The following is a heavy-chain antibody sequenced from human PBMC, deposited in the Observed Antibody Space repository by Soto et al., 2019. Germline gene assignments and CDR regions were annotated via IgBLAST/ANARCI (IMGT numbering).Heavy chain of an antibody. CDR2: ISGSGGST. V-gene: IGHV3-23*01. J-gene: IGHJ6*02. D-gene: IGHD1-1*01. CDR1: GFTFSSYA. CDR3: AKGNSGRYYYGMDV. Sequence: GGSLRLSCAASGFTFSSYAMSWVRQAPGKGLEWVSAISGSGGSTYYADSVKGRFTISRDNSKNTLYLQMNSLRAEDTAVYYCAKGNSGRYYYGMDVWGQGTTVTVSS.